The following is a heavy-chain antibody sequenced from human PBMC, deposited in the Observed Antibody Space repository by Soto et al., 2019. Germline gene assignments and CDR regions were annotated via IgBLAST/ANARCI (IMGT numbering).Heavy chain of an antibody. CDR2: INPKTGDT. CDR3: ARSSGSYSYYGMDV. D-gene: IGHD1-26*01. V-gene: IGHV1-2*02. CDR1: GYTLTDYY. J-gene: IGHJ6*02. Sequence: QVQLAQSGAEVKKPGASVKFSCKASGYTLTDYYIHWVRQAPGRGLEWMGWINPKTGDTYSAQNFQGRVTTTRDTSIATGYMELSRLQSDDTAVYYCARSSGSYSYYGMDVWGQWTTLTVSS.